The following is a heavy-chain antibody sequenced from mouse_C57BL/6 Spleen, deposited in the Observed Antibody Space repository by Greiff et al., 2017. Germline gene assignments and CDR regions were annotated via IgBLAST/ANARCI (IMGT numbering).Heavy chain of an antibody. Sequence: VQLQQPGAELVRPGPSVKLSCKASGYTFTSYWMHWVKQRPGQGLEWIGVIDPSDSYTNYNQKFKGKATLTVDTSSSTAYMQLSSLTSEDSAVYYCASLLYYGSSPFAYWGQGTLVTVSA. V-gene: IGHV1-59*01. CDR2: IDPSDSYT. CDR3: ASLLYYGSSPFAY. J-gene: IGHJ3*01. D-gene: IGHD1-1*01. CDR1: GYTFTSYW.